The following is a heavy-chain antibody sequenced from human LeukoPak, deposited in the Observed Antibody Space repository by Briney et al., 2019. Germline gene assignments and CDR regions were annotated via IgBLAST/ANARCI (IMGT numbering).Heavy chain of an antibody. Sequence: GGSLRLSCAASGVSFSSYAMSWVRQAPGKGLEWVSGISGSGDITYYADSVKGRFTISRDNFKNTLYLQVNSLSAEDTAIYYCAKGWSATITTGGFDPWGQGTLVTVSS. D-gene: IGHD4-11*01. V-gene: IGHV3-23*01. CDR2: ISGSGDIT. CDR1: GVSFSSYA. CDR3: AKGWSATITTGGFDP. J-gene: IGHJ5*02.